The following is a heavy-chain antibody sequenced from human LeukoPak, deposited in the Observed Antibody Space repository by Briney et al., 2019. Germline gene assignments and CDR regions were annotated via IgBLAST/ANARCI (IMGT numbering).Heavy chain of an antibody. V-gene: IGHV7-4-1*02. Sequence: ASVKVSCKASGYTFTSYAMNWVRQAPGQGLEWMGWINTNTGNPTYAQGFTGRFVFSLDTSVSTAYLQISSLKAEDTAVYYCARDFYYDSSGYLEFPESPFDPWGQGTLVTVSS. J-gene: IGHJ5*02. CDR2: INTNTGNP. CDR3: ARDFYYDSSGYLEFPESPFDP. D-gene: IGHD3-22*01. CDR1: GYTFTSYA.